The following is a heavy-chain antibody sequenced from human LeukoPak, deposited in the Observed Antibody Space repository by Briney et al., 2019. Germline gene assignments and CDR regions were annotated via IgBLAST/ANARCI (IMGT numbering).Heavy chain of an antibody. J-gene: IGHJ3*02. CDR2: IYYSGST. D-gene: IGHD5-18*01. CDR3: ARDLPADVDTPAFDI. Sequence: SEPLSLPCTLSGDSMSSYYWSWMRQPPGEGLAWIGYIYYSGSTNYNPPLKSRVTISVDTSKNKFSLKLSSVTAADTAVYYCARDLPADVDTPAFDIWGQGTMVTVSS. CDR1: GDSMSSYY. V-gene: IGHV4-59*01.